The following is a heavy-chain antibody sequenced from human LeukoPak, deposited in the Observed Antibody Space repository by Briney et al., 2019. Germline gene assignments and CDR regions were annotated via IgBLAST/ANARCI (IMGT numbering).Heavy chain of an antibody. V-gene: IGHV5-51*01. CDR3: ARLYYYDSSGYTPFDP. Sequence: GESLKISCKGSGYSFTSYWIGWVRQMPGKGLEWMGIIYPGDSDTRYSPSFQGQVTISADKSISTAYLQWSSLKASDTAMYYCARLYYYDSSGYTPFDPWGQGTLVTVSS. CDR2: IYPGDSDT. CDR1: GYSFTSYW. J-gene: IGHJ5*02. D-gene: IGHD3-22*01.